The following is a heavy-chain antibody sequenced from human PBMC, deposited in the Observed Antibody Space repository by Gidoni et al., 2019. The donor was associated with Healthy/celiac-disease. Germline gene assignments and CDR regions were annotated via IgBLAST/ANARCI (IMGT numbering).Heavy chain of an antibody. J-gene: IGHJ4*02. Sequence: QITLKESGPTLVKPTQTLTLTCTFSGFSLSTSGVGVGWIRQPPGKALEWLALIYWNDDKRYSPSLKSRLTITKDTSKNQVVLTMTNMDPVDTATYYCAHSGVGSGSYLSPTLSHYDYWGQGTLVTVSS. D-gene: IGHD3-10*01. CDR3: AHSGVGSGSYLSPTLSHYDY. CDR1: GFSLSTSGVG. V-gene: IGHV2-5*01. CDR2: IYWNDDK.